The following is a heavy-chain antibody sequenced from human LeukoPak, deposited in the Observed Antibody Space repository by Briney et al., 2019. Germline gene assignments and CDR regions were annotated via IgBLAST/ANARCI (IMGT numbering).Heavy chain of an antibody. CDR2: ISTIGYT. CDR3: TRRDCTRTSCYASD. CDR1: GFIFSDYY. J-gene: IGHJ4*02. Sequence: GGSLRLSCTASGFIFSDYYMGWVRQAPGQGLEWISYISTIGYTSYADSVKGRFPISRDTAKKSVYLQMNSLRAEDTSIYYCTRRDCTRTSCYASDWGQGTLVTVSS. D-gene: IGHD2-2*01. V-gene: IGHV3-11*06.